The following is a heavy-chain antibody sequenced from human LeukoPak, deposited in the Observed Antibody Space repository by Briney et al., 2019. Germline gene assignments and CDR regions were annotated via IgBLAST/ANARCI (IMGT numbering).Heavy chain of an antibody. V-gene: IGHV3-30*03. Sequence: QPGRSLRLSCAASGFSFGSHGMHWVRQAPGKGLEWVAVISYAGRNQYYADSVKGRFTISRDNSKNTLYLQVNSLRVEDTAVYYCGSDYYDSTPTVGFDYWGQGTLVTVSS. CDR1: GFSFGSHG. D-gene: IGHD3-22*01. CDR3: GSDYYDSTPTVGFDY. J-gene: IGHJ4*02. CDR2: ISYAGRNQ.